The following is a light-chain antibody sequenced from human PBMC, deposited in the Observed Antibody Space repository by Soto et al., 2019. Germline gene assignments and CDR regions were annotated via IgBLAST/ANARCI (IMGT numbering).Light chain of an antibody. CDR1: QSVSSN. V-gene: IGKV3-15*01. CDR2: GAS. CDR3: QQYNNWPQGT. Sequence: EIVMTQSPATLSVSPGERPTLSCRASQSVSSNLAWYQQKPGQAPRLLIYGASTRATGIPARFSGSGSGTEFTLTISSLQSEDFAVYYCQQYNNWPQGTFGPGTKVDIK. J-gene: IGKJ3*01.